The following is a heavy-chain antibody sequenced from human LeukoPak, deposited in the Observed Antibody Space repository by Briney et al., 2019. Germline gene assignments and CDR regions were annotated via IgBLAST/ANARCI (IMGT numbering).Heavy chain of an antibody. Sequence: GGSLRLSCAASGFTFDDYAMHWVRQAPGKGLEWVSGISWNSGSIGYADSVKGRFTTSRDNAKNSLYPQMNSLRAEDTALYYCAKQYSSSWSTIDYWGQGTLVTVSS. CDR1: GFTFDDYA. CDR2: ISWNSGSI. D-gene: IGHD6-13*01. V-gene: IGHV3-9*01. J-gene: IGHJ4*02. CDR3: AKQYSSSWSTIDY.